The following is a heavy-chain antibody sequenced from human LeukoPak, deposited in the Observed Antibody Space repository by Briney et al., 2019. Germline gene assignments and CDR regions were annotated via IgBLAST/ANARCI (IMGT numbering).Heavy chain of an antibody. CDR1: GGSISSYY. CDR3: AGAYDFWSGYYTGTESNYFNY. CDR2: IYYMGST. V-gene: IGHV4-59*08. J-gene: IGHJ4*02. Sequence: SETLSLTCTVSGGSISSYYWSWIRQPPGKGLEWIGYIYYMGSTNYNPSLKSRVPIPEDTSKNQFSLKLSSVTAADTAVYYCAGAYDFWSGYYTGTESNYFNYWGQGTLVTVSS. D-gene: IGHD3-3*01.